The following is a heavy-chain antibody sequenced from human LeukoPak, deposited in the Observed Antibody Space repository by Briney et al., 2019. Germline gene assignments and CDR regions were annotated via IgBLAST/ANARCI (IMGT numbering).Heavy chain of an antibody. D-gene: IGHD2-2*01. CDR3: ASQGDCSSTSCYPYFQH. CDR2: ISYDGSNK. Sequence: GGSLRLSCAASGFTFSSYGMHWVRQAPGKGLEWVAVISYDGSNKYYADSVKGRFTISRDNSKNTLYLQMNSLRAEGTAVYYCASQGDCSSTSCYPYFQHWGQGTLVTVSS. V-gene: IGHV3-30*03. J-gene: IGHJ1*01. CDR1: GFTFSSYG.